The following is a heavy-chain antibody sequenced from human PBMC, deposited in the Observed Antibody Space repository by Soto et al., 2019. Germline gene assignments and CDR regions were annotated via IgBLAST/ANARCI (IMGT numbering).Heavy chain of an antibody. CDR1: GYTFTGYY. D-gene: IGHD3-3*01. J-gene: IGHJ4*02. V-gene: IGHV1-2*04. Sequence: ASVKVSCKASGYTFTGYYMHWVRQAPGQGLEWMGWINPNSGGTNYAQKFQGWVTMTRDTSISTAYMELSRLRSDDTAVYYCARDGHETYYDFWSGYYTGYHFDYWGQGTLVTVSS. CDR2: INPNSGGT. CDR3: ARDGHETYYDFWSGYYTGYHFDY.